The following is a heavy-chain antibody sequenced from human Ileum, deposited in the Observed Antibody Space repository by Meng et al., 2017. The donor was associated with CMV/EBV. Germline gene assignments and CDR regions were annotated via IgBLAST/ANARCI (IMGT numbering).Heavy chain of an antibody. Sequence: GGSLRLSCAASGFTFSSYDMHWVRQATGKGLEWVSAISTAGGTYYPGSVKGRFTISRENAKNSLYLQMNSLRADDTAVYYCARGGSGTYYKSVMDVWGQGTTVTVSS. CDR3: ARGGSGTYYKSVMDV. J-gene: IGHJ6*02. V-gene: IGHV3-13*01. CDR2: ISTAGGT. CDR1: GFTFSSYD. D-gene: IGHD3-10*01.